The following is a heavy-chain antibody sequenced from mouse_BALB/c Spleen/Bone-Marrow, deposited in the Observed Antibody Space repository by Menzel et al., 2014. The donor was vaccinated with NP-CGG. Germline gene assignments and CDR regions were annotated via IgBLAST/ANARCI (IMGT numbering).Heavy chain of an antibody. J-gene: IGHJ3*01. CDR1: GYSITSGYG. D-gene: IGHD1-2*01. CDR3: AREARTTARFAY. Sequence: EVQLQQSGPDLVKPSRSLSLTCTVTGYSITSGYGWHWIRQFPGNKLEWMAYIHYSGSTNYNPSLKSRISITRDTSKNQFFLQLNSVTTEDTATNYCAREARTTARFAYWGQGTLVTVSA. V-gene: IGHV3-1*02. CDR2: IHYSGST.